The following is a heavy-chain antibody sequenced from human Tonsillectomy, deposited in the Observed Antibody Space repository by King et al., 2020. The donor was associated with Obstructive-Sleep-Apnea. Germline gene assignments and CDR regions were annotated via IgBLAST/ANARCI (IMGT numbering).Heavy chain of an antibody. D-gene: IGHD5-24*01. CDR3: VRDGYNYFDY. J-gene: IGHJ4*02. CDR1: GYTFTVYS. V-gene: IGHV1-2*02. CDR2: INPKSGGT. Sequence: QLVQSGAEVKKPGASVKVSCRASGYTFTVYSMHWVRQAPGQGLEWMGWINPKSGGTNYAQNFLGRVTMTRDTSVSTDYMELGRLRSDDTAVYYCVRDGYNYFDYWGQGALVTVSS.